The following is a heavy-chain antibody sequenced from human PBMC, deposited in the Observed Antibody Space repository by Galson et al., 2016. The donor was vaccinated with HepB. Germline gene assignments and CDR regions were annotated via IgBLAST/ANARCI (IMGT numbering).Heavy chain of an antibody. D-gene: IGHD2-15*01. V-gene: IGHV2-5*02. CDR1: GFSLSTSGVG. CDR3: ARYCSGGSCYGGDWFDP. J-gene: IGHJ5*02. CDR2: IYWDDNK. Sequence: PALVKPTQTLTLTCTFSGFSLSTSGVGVGWIRQPPGKALEWLALIYWDDNKGYSPSLKSRLTITKDTSKNQVVLTMTNMDPVDTATYYCARYCSGGSCYGGDWFDPGGQGTLVTVSS.